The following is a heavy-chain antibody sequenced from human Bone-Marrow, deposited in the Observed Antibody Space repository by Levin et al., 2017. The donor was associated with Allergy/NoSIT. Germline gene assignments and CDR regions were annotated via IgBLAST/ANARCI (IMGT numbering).Heavy chain of an antibody. CDR3: ARDSDSSSWLFDY. D-gene: IGHD6-13*01. CDR2: ISYDGSNK. V-gene: IGHV3-30-3*01. CDR1: GFTFSSYA. Sequence: AGGSLRLSCAASGFTFSSYAMHWVRQAPGKGLEWVAVISYDGSNKYYADSVKGRFTISRDNSKNTLYLQMNSLRAEDTAVYYCARDSDSSSWLFDYWGQGTLVTVSS. J-gene: IGHJ4*02.